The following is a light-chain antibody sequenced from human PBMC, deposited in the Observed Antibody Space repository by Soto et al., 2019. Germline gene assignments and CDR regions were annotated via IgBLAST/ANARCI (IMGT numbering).Light chain of an antibody. CDR1: RSDIGGYNF. CDR3: CSYAGGYTHV. J-gene: IGLJ1*01. V-gene: IGLV2-11*01. CDR2: DVI. Sequence: QSALTQPRSVSGSPGQSVTISCTGTRSDIGGYNFVSWYQQHPGQALKLIIYDVIKRPSGVPDRFSGSKSGNTASLTIYGLQAEDEADYYCCSYAGGYTHVFGTGTKVTVL.